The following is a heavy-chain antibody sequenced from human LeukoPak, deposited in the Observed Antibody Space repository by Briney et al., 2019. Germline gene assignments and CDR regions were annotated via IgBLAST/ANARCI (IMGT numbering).Heavy chain of an antibody. J-gene: IGHJ4*02. Sequence: GGSLRLSCAASGFTFSSYWMSWVRQAPGKGLEWVANIKQDGSEKYYVDSVKGRFTVSRDNTKNSLSLQMNGLRAEDTAVYYCARGWTSGYAIDYWGQGTLVTVSS. CDR1: GFTFSSYW. V-gene: IGHV3-7*01. CDR2: IKQDGSEK. CDR3: ARGWTSGYAIDY. D-gene: IGHD3-22*01.